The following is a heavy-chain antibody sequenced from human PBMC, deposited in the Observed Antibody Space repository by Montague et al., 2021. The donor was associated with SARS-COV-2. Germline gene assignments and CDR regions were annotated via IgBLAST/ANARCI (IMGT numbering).Heavy chain of an antibody. CDR3: ARHRRSRYGNFDY. J-gene: IGHJ4*02. Sequence: SETLSLTCTVSGGSISSYYWSWIRQPPGKGLEWIGYIYYSGSTNYNPSPKSRVTISVDTSKNQFSLKLNSVTAADTAVYYCARHRRSRYGNFDYWGQGTLVTVSS. V-gene: IGHV4-59*08. D-gene: IGHD1-1*01. CDR2: IYYSGST. CDR1: GGSISSYY.